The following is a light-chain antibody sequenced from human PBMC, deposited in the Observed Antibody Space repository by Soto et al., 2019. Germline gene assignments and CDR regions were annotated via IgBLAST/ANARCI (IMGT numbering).Light chain of an antibody. J-gene: IGKJ5*01. CDR1: QGINRW. CDR3: QQANSFPIP. CDR2: TTS. Sequence: DIQMTQSPSFMSASVGDRVTVTCRASQGINRWLAWYQQKPGKAPKLLIYTTSTLASGVPSRFSGSGSGTDFTLTISSLQPEDFATSYCQQANSFPIPFGQGTRREIK. V-gene: IGKV1-12*01.